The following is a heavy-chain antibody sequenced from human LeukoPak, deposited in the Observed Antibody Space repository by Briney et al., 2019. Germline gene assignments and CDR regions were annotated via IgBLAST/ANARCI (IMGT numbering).Heavy chain of an antibody. D-gene: IGHD3-9*01. J-gene: IGHJ5*02. CDR1: GGFISSYY. V-gene: IGHV4-34*01. CDR2: INHSGST. CDR3: AVTKGRLGFDP. Sequence: SETLSLTCSVPGGFISSYYWNWIRQPPGKGLEWIGEINHSGSTNYNPSLESRVTISVDTSKNQFSLELNSVTAADTAVYYCAVTKGRLGFDPWGQGTLVTVSS.